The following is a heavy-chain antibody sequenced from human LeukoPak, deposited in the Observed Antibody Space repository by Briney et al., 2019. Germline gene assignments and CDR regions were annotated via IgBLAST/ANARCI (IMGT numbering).Heavy chain of an antibody. D-gene: IGHD3-16*02. Sequence: GSLRLSCAASGFTFSSYGMHWVRQAPGKGLEWVAFIRYDGSNKYYADSVKGRFTISRDNSKNTLYLQMNSLRAEDTAVYYCAKDPQDYVWGSYRHYFDYWGQGTLVTVSS. CDR3: AKDPQDYVWGSYRHYFDY. J-gene: IGHJ4*02. CDR2: IRYDGSNK. V-gene: IGHV3-30*02. CDR1: GFTFSSYG.